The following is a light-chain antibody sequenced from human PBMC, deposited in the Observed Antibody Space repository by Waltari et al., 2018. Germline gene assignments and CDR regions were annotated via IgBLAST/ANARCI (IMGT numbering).Light chain of an antibody. CDR2: GAS. Sequence: ESVLTQSPDTLSLSPGERATLSCRISQSVSGSYLAWYQQKPGQAPRLLIYGASSRATGIPDRFSGSGSGRDFTLTISGLQPEDFAVYYCQQYGGSPLYTFGQGTKVEIK. V-gene: IGKV3-20*01. CDR3: QQYGGSPLYT. J-gene: IGKJ2*01. CDR1: QSVSGSY.